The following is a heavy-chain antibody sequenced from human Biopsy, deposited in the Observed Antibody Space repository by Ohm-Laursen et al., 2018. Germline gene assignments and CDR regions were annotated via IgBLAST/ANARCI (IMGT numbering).Heavy chain of an antibody. Sequence: GSSVKVSCKASGYTFTGYSCHWVRRAPGQRLEWVGWIDPNSGRANYAQKFQGRITMTTDTSIITAYLEVSSLTSDDAAVYFCARASAYGVFDIWGQGTTVTVSS. CDR2: IDPNSGRA. D-gene: IGHD4/OR15-4a*01. V-gene: IGHV1-2*02. CDR1: GYTFTGYS. CDR3: ARASAYGVFDI. J-gene: IGHJ3*02.